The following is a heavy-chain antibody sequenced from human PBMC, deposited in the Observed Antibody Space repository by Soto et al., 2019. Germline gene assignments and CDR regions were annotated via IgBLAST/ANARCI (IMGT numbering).Heavy chain of an antibody. V-gene: IGHV1-69*01. CDR3: ASTKYDSSAYYYWYLGL. D-gene: IGHD3-22*01. CDR2: IIPIFGTA. Sequence: QVQLVQSGAEGKKPGSSVKVSCKASGGTFSRYAISWVRQAPGQGLEWMGGIIPIFGTANNAQNFQGRVTIAADESTSTVYMELSSLRSEDTAVYYCASTKYDSSAYYYWYLGLWGRGTLVTVSS. CDR1: GGTFSRYA. J-gene: IGHJ2*01.